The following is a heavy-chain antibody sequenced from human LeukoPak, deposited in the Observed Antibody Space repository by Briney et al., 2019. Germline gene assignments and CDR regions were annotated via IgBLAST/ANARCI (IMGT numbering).Heavy chain of an antibody. CDR3: ARDTSGYYPFDY. V-gene: IGHV4-39*01. CDR1: GGSISSTSSY. CDR2: VYYSGST. D-gene: IGHD3-22*01. J-gene: IGHJ4*02. Sequence: SETLSLTCTVSGGSISSTSSYWGWIRQPPGKGLEWIGSVYYSGSTYYNPSLKSRVTISVDTSKNQFSLNLSSMTAADTAVYYCARDTSGYYPFDYWGQGTLVTVSS.